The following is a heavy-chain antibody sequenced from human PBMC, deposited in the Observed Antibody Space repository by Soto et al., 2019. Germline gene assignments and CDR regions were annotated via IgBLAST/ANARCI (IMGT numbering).Heavy chain of an antibody. CDR2: ISSNSAYI. CDR3: TRDASRDSSARGWFDP. Sequence: LRLSCAASGFTFRSFTMSWVRQAPGKGLEWVSTISSNSAYIYYTDALRGRFTISRDNAKNSLHLQMNSLRAEDTAVYYCTRDASRDSSARGWFDPWGPGTLVTVSS. D-gene: IGHD6-13*01. V-gene: IGHV3-21*01. J-gene: IGHJ5*02. CDR1: GFTFRSFT.